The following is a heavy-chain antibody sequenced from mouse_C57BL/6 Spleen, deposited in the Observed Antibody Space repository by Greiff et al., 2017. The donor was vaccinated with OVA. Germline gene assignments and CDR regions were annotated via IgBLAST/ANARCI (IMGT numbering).Heavy chain of an antibody. CDR2: IHPNSGST. CDR3: ERGGGRGNFDY. Sequence: QVQLQQPGAELVKPGASVKLSCKASGYTFTSYWMHWVKQRPGQGLEWIGMIHPNSGSTNYNEKFKSKATLTVDKSSSTAYMQLSGLTSEDSAVYSWERGGGRGNFDYWGQGTTLTVSS. J-gene: IGHJ2*01. CDR1: GYTFTSYW. V-gene: IGHV1-64*01.